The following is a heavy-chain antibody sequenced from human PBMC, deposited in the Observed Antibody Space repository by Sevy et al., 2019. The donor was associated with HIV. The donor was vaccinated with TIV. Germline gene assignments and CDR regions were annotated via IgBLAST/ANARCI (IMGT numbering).Heavy chain of an antibody. D-gene: IGHD3-10*01. Sequence: GGSLRLSCAASGFTFSSYWMHWVRQAPGKGLVWVSRINSDGSSTSYADSVKGRFTISRDNAKNTLYLQMNSLRAEDTAVYYCAREAYGSGSYYKGTTNWFDPWGQGTLFTVSS. CDR1: GFTFSSYW. V-gene: IGHV3-74*01. CDR3: AREAYGSGSYYKGTTNWFDP. CDR2: INSDGSST. J-gene: IGHJ5*02.